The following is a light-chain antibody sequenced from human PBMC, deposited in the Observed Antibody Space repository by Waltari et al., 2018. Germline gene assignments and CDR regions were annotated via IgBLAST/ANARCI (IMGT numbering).Light chain of an antibody. V-gene: IGKV3-20*01. CDR2: DAS. CDR1: QSVGRT. J-gene: IGKJ1*01. Sequence: EIELTQSPASLSLSPGDRATLSCRASQSVGRTLAWYQQRPGQAPRLLIYDASSRATGIPDRFSGSGSGTDFSLTISRLEPEDFAVYYCQKYGTRPATFGQGTKVEVK. CDR3: QKYGTRPAT.